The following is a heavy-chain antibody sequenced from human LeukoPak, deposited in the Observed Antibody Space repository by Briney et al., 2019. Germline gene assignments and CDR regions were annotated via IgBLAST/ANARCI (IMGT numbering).Heavy chain of an antibody. CDR2: IYYSGYT. CDR3: ARSEINDYIKY. V-gene: IGHV4-59*08. D-gene: IGHD3-16*01. J-gene: IGHJ4*02. Sequence: SETLSLTCTVSGGSISSYYWSWIRQPPGKGLKWIGNIYYSGYTTYSPSLRSRVTISVDTSKNQVSLKLSSVTAADTAVYYCARSEINDYIKYWGQGILVTVSS. CDR1: GGSISSYY.